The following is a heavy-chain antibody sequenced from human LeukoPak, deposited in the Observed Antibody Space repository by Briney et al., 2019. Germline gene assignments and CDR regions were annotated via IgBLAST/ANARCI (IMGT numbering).Heavy chain of an antibody. Sequence: PGGSLRLSCAASGFTFSSYWMSWVRQAPGKGLEWVANIRQDGSEKYYVDSVKGRFTISRDNAKNSLYLQMNSLRAEDTAVYYCARHDHYSGGSCVYWGQGTLVTVSS. V-gene: IGHV3-7*01. CDR3: ARHDHYSGGSCVY. D-gene: IGHD2-15*01. CDR1: GFTFSSYW. CDR2: IRQDGSEK. J-gene: IGHJ4*02.